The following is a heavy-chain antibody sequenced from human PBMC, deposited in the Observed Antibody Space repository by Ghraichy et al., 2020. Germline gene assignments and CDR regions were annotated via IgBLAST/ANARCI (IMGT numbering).Heavy chain of an antibody. D-gene: IGHD2/OR15-2a*01. V-gene: IGHV3-33*01. J-gene: IGHJ6*02. CDR3: ARDLSPPNRMDV. CDR1: GFTFSSYG. Sequence: GGSLRLSCAASGFTFSSYGMHWVRQAPGKGLEWVAVIWYDGSNKYYADSVKGRFTISRDNSKNTLYLQMNSLRAEDTAVYYCARDLSPPNRMDVWGQGTTVTVSS. CDR2: IWYDGSNK.